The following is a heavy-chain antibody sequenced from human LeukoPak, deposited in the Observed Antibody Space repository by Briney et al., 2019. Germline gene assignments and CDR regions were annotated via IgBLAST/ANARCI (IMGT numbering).Heavy chain of an antibody. J-gene: IGHJ4*02. Sequence: PSETLSLTCAVYGGSFSGYYWSWIRQPPGKGLEWIGEINHSGSTNYNPSLKSRVTISVDTSKNQFSLKLSSVTAADTAVYYCARGTGLSGHSSYIDYWGQGTLVTVSS. D-gene: IGHD2-15*01. CDR1: GGSFSGYY. V-gene: IGHV4-34*01. CDR2: INHSGST. CDR3: ARGTGLSGHSSYIDY.